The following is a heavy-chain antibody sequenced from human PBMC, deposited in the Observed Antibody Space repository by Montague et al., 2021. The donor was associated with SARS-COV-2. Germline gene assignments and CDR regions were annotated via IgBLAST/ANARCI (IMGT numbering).Heavy chain of an antibody. CDR2: NRGKAYGWAT. D-gene: IGHD3-22*01. CDR1: GFTVHGDV. V-gene: IGHV3-49*03. J-gene: IGHJ3*01. Sequence: SLRLSCAASGFTVHGDVVLRLSSDAETGLERLGFNRGKAYGWATDYVASVKGRFTISRDDSKSIAYLQMDSLKTEDTAVFYCTRDPGYSSGGLWGQGKMVTVSS. CDR3: TRDPGYSSGGL.